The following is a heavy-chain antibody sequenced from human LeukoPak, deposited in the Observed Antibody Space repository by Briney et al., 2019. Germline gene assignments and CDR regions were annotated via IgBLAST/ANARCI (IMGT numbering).Heavy chain of an antibody. CDR1: GFTFSSYS. CDR3: STLLH. CDR2: IKSNSDGGTT. V-gene: IGHV3-15*01. Sequence: GGSLRLSCAASGFTFSSYSMNWVRQAPGKGLEWVGRIKSNSDGGTTDYAAPVKGRFTISRDDSKHTVYLQMDSLKIEDTAVYYCSTLLHWGQGALVTVSS. J-gene: IGHJ4*02.